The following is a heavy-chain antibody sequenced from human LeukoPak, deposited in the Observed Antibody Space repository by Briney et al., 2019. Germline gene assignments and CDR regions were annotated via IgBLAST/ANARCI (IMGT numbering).Heavy chain of an antibody. CDR3: ARGGIPAAGVLDY. CDR1: GYTFTRYG. Sequence: GAPLKVSCKASGYTFTRYGISSVRQAPGQGVEWRGWISAYNGNTKPSETFPGRVTIPTETSPPTASMELRSLRSDATAPHYCARGGIPAAGVLDYGAGGPLVSVSS. J-gene: IGHJ4*02. V-gene: IGHV1-18*01. D-gene: IGHD6-13*01. CDR2: ISAYNGNT.